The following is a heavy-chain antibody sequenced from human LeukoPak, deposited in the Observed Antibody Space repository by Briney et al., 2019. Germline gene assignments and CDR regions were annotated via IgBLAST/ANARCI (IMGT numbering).Heavy chain of an antibody. CDR1: GYTFTSYG. Sequence: ASVKVSCKASGYTFTSYGISWVRQAPGQGLEWMGWSSAYNGNTNYAQNFQGRVTMTTDTSTSTAYMELRSLTYDDTAVYYCARPPRGYSFAYLYWGQGTLVTVSS. J-gene: IGHJ4*02. CDR3: ARPPRGYSFAYLY. V-gene: IGHV1-18*01. D-gene: IGHD5-18*01. CDR2: SSAYNGNT.